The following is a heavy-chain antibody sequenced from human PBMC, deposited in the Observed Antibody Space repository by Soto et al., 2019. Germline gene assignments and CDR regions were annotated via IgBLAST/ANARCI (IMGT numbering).Heavy chain of an antibody. CDR3: ARDFRGIAAAVQETFDY. CDR1: GYTFTSYG. J-gene: IGHJ4*02. CDR2: ISAYNGNT. Sequence: ASVKVSCKASGYTFTSYGISWVRQAPGQGLEWMGWISAYNGNTNYAQKLQGRVTMTTDTSTSTAYMELRSLRSDDTDVYYCARDFRGIAAAVQETFDYWGQGNLVTVSS. V-gene: IGHV1-18*01. D-gene: IGHD6-13*01.